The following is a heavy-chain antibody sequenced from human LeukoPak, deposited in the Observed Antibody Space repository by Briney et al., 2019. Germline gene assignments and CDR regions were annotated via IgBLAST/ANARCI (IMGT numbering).Heavy chain of an antibody. CDR3: ARDTMVRGGRYYYDSSGYWIN. J-gene: IGHJ4*02. Sequence: ASVKVSCKASGYTFTSHGISWVRQAPGQGLGWMGWISAYNGNTNYAQKLQGRVTMTTDTSTSTAYMELRSLRSDDTAVYYCARDTMVRGGRYYYDSSGYWINWGQGTLVTVSS. D-gene: IGHD3-22*01. CDR1: GYTFTSHG. V-gene: IGHV1-18*01. CDR2: ISAYNGNT.